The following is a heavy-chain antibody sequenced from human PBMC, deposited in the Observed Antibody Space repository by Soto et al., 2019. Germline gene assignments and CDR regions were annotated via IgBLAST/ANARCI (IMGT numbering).Heavy chain of an antibody. D-gene: IGHD1-7*01. V-gene: IGHV4-4*02. Sequence: ASETLSLTCAVSGGSFTSNNWWTWVRQPPGQGLEWIGEIYRTGSTNYNPSLKSRVTISLDESENQCSLKVTSLTAADTAVYYCASRDPGTSVDYWGQGTLVTVSS. CDR3: ASRDPGTSVDY. CDR2: IYRTGST. J-gene: IGHJ4*02. CDR1: GGSFTSNNW.